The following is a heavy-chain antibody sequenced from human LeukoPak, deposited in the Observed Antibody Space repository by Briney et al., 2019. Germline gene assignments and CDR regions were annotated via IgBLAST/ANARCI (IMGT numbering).Heavy chain of an antibody. CDR1: GFTFSSYG. J-gene: IGHJ4*02. V-gene: IGHV3-30*02. D-gene: IGHD3-22*01. CDR2: IRYDGSNK. Sequence: GGSLRLSCAASGFTFSSYGMHWVGQAPGKGLEGVAFIRYDGSNKYYADSVKVRFTISRDNSKNTLYLQMNSLRAEDTAVYYCAKDRYYYDSSAYDYWGQGTLVTVSS. CDR3: AKDRYYYDSSAYDY.